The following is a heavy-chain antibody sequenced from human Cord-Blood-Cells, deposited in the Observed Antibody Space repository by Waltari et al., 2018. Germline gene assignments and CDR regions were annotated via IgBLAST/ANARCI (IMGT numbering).Heavy chain of an antibody. CDR3: ARFPGSTSSSWYVFDAFDI. CDR1: GGSFSGYY. CDR2: INHSGST. D-gene: IGHD6-13*01. V-gene: IGHV4-34*01. Sequence: QVQLQQWGAGLLKPSETLSLTCAVYGGSFSGYYWSWIRQPPGKGLEWIGEINHSGSTNYHPSPKSRVTISVDTSKNQFSLKLSSVTAADTAVYYCARFPGSTSSSWYVFDAFDIWGQGTMVTVSS. J-gene: IGHJ3*02.